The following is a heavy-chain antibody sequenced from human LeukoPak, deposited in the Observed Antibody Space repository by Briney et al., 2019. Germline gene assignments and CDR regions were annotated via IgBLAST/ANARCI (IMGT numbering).Heavy chain of an antibody. V-gene: IGHV3-30*04. J-gene: IGHJ4*02. CDR1: GFTFSGYA. CDR3: ARVPCSSPSCYDDFFDY. Sequence: GGSLRLSCAVSGFTFSGYAMHWVRQAPGKGLEWVAVISHDGDNKYFADSVKGRFTISRDNSKNTHYLQMNSLRAEETAVYYCARVPCSSPSCYDDFFDYWGQGTLVTVSS. CDR2: ISHDGDNK. D-gene: IGHD2-2*01.